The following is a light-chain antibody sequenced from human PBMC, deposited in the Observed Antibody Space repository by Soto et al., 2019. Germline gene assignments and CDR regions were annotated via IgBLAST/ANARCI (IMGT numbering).Light chain of an antibody. CDR1: SSDVGGYNY. Sequence: QSALTQPASVYGSPGQSITISCTGTSSDVGGYNYVSWYQQHPGKAPKLMIYEVSNRPSGVSNRFSGSKSGNTASLTISGLQAEDEADYYCSSYTSSSTLFYVFGTGTKVTVL. J-gene: IGLJ1*01. CDR2: EVS. CDR3: SSYTSSSTLFYV. V-gene: IGLV2-14*01.